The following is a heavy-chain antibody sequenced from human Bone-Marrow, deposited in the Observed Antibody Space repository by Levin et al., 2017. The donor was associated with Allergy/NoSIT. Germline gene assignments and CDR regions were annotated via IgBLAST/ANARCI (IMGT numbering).Heavy chain of an antibody. Sequence: GGSLRLSCAASGFTFSSYAMSWVRQAPGKGLEWVSAISGSGGSTYYADSVKGRFTISRDNSKNTLYLQMNSLRAEDTAVYYCAKDLVGATLGEELDYWGQGTLVTVSS. D-gene: IGHD1-26*01. CDR3: AKDLVGATLGEELDY. CDR1: GFTFSSYA. V-gene: IGHV3-23*01. CDR2: ISGSGGST. J-gene: IGHJ4*02.